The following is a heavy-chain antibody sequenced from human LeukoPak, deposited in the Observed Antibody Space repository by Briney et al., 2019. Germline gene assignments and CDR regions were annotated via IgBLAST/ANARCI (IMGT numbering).Heavy chain of an antibody. Sequence: ASVKVSCKASGYTFTGYDMHWVRQAPGQGLEWMGWISAYNGNTNYAQKLQGRVTMTTDTSTSTAYMELRSLRSDDTAVYYCARGVSGYYYYMDVWGKGTTVTVSS. D-gene: IGHD2/OR15-2a*01. CDR1: GYTFTGYD. CDR2: ISAYNGNT. V-gene: IGHV1-18*04. J-gene: IGHJ6*03. CDR3: ARGVSGYYYYMDV.